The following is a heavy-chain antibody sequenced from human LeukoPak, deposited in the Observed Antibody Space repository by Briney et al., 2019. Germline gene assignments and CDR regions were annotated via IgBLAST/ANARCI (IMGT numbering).Heavy chain of an antibody. CDR1: GFTFCDYY. CDR3: AREISGERTYYFDY. J-gene: IGHJ4*02. Sequence: GGSLRLSCAASGFTFCDYYMSWLRHAPGRGLEWVSYIISSGSTRYYADSVKGRFTISRDNAKNSLYLQMNNLRAEDTTVYYCAREISGERTYYFDYWGQGTLVTVSS. CDR2: IISSGSTR. V-gene: IGHV3-11*01. D-gene: IGHD1-26*01.